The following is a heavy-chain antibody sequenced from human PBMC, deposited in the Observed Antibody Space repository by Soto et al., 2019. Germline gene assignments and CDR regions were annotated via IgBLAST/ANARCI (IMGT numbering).Heavy chain of an antibody. J-gene: IGHJ6*02. CDR1: GFTFNNYG. Sequence: GGSLRLPCAASGFTFNNYGMHWVRQAPDKGLEWVAVIWNDGNGYYYANTVKGRFTISRDNSKNTLYLQMSSLRVEDTAVYYCARRQISPPTRGAASARGGMDVWGQGTTVTVSS. CDR2: IWNDGNGY. V-gene: IGHV3-33*01. CDR3: ARRQISPPTRGAASARGGMDV. D-gene: IGHD6-13*01.